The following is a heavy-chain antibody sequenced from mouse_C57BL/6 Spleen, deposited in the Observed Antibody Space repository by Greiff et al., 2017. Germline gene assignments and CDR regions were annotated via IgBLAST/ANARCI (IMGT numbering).Heavy chain of an antibody. CDR2: IWSGGST. J-gene: IGHJ4*01. CDR1: GFSLTSYG. CDR3: ARKDDGDFDAMDY. Sequence: VMLVESGPGLVQPSQSLSITCTVSGFSLTSYGVHWVRQSPGKGLEWLGVIWSGGSTDYNAAFISSLCISTDNSKSQVFFKMNSLQADDTAIDYCARKDDGDFDAMDYWGQGTSVTVSS. D-gene: IGHD2-3*01. V-gene: IGHV2-2*01.